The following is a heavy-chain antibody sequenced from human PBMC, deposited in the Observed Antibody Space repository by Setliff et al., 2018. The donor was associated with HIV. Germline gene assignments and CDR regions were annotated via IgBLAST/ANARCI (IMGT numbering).Heavy chain of an antibody. J-gene: IGHJ4*02. CDR3: ARPSLGIGGGAIFDD. V-gene: IGHV4-31*11. D-gene: IGHD3-3*01. CDR1: GGSINNGGYY. Sequence: SETLSLTCAVSGGSINNGGYYWSWIRRHPDLGLEWIGYISYSGNSYYNPSLKSRVTMSADTSKNQFSLKLTSVTAADTAVYYCARPSLGIGGGAIFDDWGQGTLVTVSS. CDR2: ISYSGNS.